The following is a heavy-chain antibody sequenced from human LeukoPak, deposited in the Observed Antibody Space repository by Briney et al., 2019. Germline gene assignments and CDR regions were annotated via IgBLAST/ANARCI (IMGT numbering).Heavy chain of an antibody. J-gene: IGHJ4*02. D-gene: IGHD3-22*01. V-gene: IGHV3-30-3*01. CDR3: ASSPYYYDSSDYYGAPSFDY. Sequence: PGRSLRLSCAASGFTFSSYAMHWVRQASGKGLEWVAVISYDGSNKYYADSVKGRFTISRDNSKNTLYLQMNSLRAEDTAVYYCASSPYYYDSSDYYGAPSFDYWGQGTLVTVSS. CDR1: GFTFSSYA. CDR2: ISYDGSNK.